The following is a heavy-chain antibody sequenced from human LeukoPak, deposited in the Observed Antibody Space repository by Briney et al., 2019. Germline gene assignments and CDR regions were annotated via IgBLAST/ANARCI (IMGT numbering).Heavy chain of an antibody. CDR2: VNPNSGNT. CDR1: GYTFTSYD. D-gene: IGHD6-6*01. V-gene: IGHV1-8*01. J-gene: IGHJ6*03. CDR3: ARGRSSSYGDYYYYYYYMDV. Sequence: GASVKVSCKASGYTFTSYDINWVRQATGQGLEWMGWVNPNSGNTGYAQKFQGRVTMTRNTSISTAYMELSSLRSEDTAVYYCARGRSSSYGDYYYYYYYMDVWGKGTTVTVSS.